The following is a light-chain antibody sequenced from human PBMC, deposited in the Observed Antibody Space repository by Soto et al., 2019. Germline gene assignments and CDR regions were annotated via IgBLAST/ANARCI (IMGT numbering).Light chain of an antibody. V-gene: IGKV3-20*01. CDR1: QSVSSSY. J-gene: IGKJ4*01. CDR3: QQYGTSAAAT. Sequence: EVVLTQSPGTRSMSPGERAALSCGASQSVSSSYLAWYQQRPGQAPRLLVYGASTRAPGVPDRFSGIGSGTDFTLTISRLETEDSAVYFCQQYGTSAAATFGGGTKVDIK. CDR2: GAS.